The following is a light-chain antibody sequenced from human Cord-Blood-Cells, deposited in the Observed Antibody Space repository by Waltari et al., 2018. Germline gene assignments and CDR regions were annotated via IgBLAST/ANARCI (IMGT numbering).Light chain of an antibody. J-gene: IGKJ5*01. Sequence: EIVLTQSPATLSLSPGERATLSCRASQSVSSYLAWYQQKPGQAPRLLIYDASNRATGIRGRCRGSGSGTDFTLTISSLEPEDFAVYYCQQRSNWPITFGQGTRLEIK. CDR3: QQRSNWPIT. V-gene: IGKV3-11*01. CDR2: DAS. CDR1: QSVSSY.